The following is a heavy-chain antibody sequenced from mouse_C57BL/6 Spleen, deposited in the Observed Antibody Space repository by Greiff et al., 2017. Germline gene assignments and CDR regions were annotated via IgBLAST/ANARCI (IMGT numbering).Heavy chain of an antibody. J-gene: IGHJ2*01. V-gene: IGHV5-4*03. D-gene: IGHD2-1*01. Sequence: DVKLVESGGGLVKPGGSLKLSCAASGFTFSSYAMSWVRQTPEKRLEWVATISDGGSYTYYPDNVKGRFTISRDNAKNNLYLQMSHLKSEDTAMYYCARGELLFEYWGQGTTLTVSS. CDR1: GFTFSSYA. CDR2: ISDGGSYT. CDR3: ARGELLFEY.